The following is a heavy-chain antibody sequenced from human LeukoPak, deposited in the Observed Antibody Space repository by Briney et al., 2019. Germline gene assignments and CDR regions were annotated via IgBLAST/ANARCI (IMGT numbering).Heavy chain of an antibody. J-gene: IGHJ4*02. V-gene: IGHV3-23*01. D-gene: IGHD1-26*01. CDR2: ISGSGGST. Sequence: GGSLRLSCAASGFTFSSYAMSWVRQAPGKGLEWVSAISGSGGSTYYADSVKGRFTFSRDNSKNTLYLQMNSLRAEDTAVYYCVKTSHGGSYGYFDYWGQGTLVTVSS. CDR3: VKTSHGGSYGYFDY. CDR1: GFTFSSYA.